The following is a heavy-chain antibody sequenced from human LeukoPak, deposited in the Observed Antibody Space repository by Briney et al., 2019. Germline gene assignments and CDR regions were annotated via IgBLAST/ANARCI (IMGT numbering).Heavy chain of an antibody. CDR1: GGSISSSSYY. CDR2: IYSGGST. D-gene: IGHD1-26*01. Sequence: ETLSLTCTVSGGSISSSSYYWGWIRQPPGKGLEWVSVIYSGGSTYYADSVKGRFTISRDNSKNTLYLQMNSLRAEDTAVYFCAKTMGAIDHDYWGQGTLVTVSS. CDR3: AKTMGAIDHDY. V-gene: IGHV3-53*01. J-gene: IGHJ4*02.